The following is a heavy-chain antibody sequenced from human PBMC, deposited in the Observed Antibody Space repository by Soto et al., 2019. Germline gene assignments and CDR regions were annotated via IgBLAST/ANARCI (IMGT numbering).Heavy chain of an antibody. CDR2: ISYSGST. V-gene: IGHV4-59*08. Sequence: SETLSLTCTVSGGSISSYYWSWIRQSPEKGLEYIGYISYSGSTNYNPSLKSRVTTSLDTSKNQFSLKLSSVTAADTAIYYCASLNFDILTGYYAFDLWGQGTMVTVSS. CDR3: ASLNFDILTGYYAFDL. J-gene: IGHJ3*01. D-gene: IGHD3-9*01. CDR1: GGSISSYY.